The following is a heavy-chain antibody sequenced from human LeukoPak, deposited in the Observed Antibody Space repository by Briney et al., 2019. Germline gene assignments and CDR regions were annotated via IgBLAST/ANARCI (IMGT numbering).Heavy chain of an antibody. D-gene: IGHD5-12*01. Sequence: GGSLRLSCEISGFTFSRFAMNWVRQAPGKGLEWVSAISGSGGSTYYADSVKGRFTISRDNSKNTLYLQMNSLRAEDTAVYYCAKFVDTVATTLFDYWGQGTLVTVSS. CDR2: ISGSGGST. V-gene: IGHV3-23*01. CDR3: AKFVDTVATTLFDY. J-gene: IGHJ4*02. CDR1: GFTFSRFA.